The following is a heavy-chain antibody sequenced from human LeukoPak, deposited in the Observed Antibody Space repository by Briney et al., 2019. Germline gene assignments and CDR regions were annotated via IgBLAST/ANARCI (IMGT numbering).Heavy chain of an antibody. CDR3: ARGSLLSSSSWYSHYYYGMDV. Sequence: SETLSLTCAVYGGSFSGYYWSWIRQPPGKGLEWIGEINHSGSTNYNPSLKSRVTISVDTSKNQFSLKLSSVTAADTAVYYCARGSLLSSSSWYSHYYYGMDVWGQGTTVTVSS. CDR2: INHSGST. CDR1: GGSFSGYY. V-gene: IGHV4-34*01. J-gene: IGHJ6*02. D-gene: IGHD6-13*01.